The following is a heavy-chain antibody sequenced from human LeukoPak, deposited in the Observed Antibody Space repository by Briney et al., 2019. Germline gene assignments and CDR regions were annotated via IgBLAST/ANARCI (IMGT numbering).Heavy chain of an antibody. D-gene: IGHD6-19*01. Sequence: ASVKVSCKASGYTFTSYAMHWVRQAPGQRLEWMGWINAGNGNTKYSEKSQGRVTITRDTSASTAYMDLSSLRSEDTAVYYCARGIGPVAVTFDYWGQGTLVTVSS. CDR3: ARGIGPVAVTFDY. J-gene: IGHJ4*02. V-gene: IGHV1-3*01. CDR1: GYTFTSYA. CDR2: INAGNGNT.